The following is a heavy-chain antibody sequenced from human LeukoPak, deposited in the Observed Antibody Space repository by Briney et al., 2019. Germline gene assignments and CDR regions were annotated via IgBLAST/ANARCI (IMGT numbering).Heavy chain of an antibody. D-gene: IGHD3-22*01. CDR3: ARGRDSRGYQFMGFDS. V-gene: IGHV4-59*08. CDR1: GGSISSYY. J-gene: IGHJ4*02. CDR2: IYYSGST. Sequence: SETLSLTCTVSGGSISSYYWSWIRQPPGKGLEWIGYIYYSGSTNYNPSLKSRVTISVDTSKNQFSLGLSSVTAADTAVYYCARGRDSRGYQFMGFDSWGQGTLVTVSS.